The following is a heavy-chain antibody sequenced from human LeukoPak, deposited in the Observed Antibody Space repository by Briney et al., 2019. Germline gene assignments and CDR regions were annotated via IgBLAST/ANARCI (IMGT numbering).Heavy chain of an antibody. CDR2: IKEDGSEK. CDR1: GFTFSRYW. CDR3: AKGGYSSGWRNYFDY. J-gene: IGHJ4*02. Sequence: PGGSLRLSCVVSGFTFSRYWMNWIRQAPGKGLEWVANIKEDGSEKHYVDSVKGRFTISRDNAKQSLNLEMNSLRVEDTAVYYCAKGGYSSGWRNYFDYWGQGTLVTVSS. D-gene: IGHD6-19*01. V-gene: IGHV3-7*01.